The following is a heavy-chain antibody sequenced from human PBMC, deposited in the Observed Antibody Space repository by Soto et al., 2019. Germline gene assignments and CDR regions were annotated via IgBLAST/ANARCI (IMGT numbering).Heavy chain of an antibody. J-gene: IGHJ2*01. D-gene: IGHD6-19*01. Sequence: QVQLVQSGAEVKKPGSSVKVSCKASGGTFSSYAISWVRQAPGQGLDWMGGIIPIFGTANYAQKFQGRVTITADESTSTAYMELIRLRSEDTAVYYCARDRDSGGWAESWYFDIWGRGTLVAVSS. V-gene: IGHV1-69*01. CDR1: GGTFSSYA. CDR2: IIPIFGTA. CDR3: ARDRDSGGWAESWYFDI.